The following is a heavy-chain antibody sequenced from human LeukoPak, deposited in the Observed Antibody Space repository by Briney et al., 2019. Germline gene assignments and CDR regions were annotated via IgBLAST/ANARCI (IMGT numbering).Heavy chain of an antibody. J-gene: IGHJ4*02. D-gene: IGHD1-26*01. CDR2: IYYSGTT. CDR1: GDSISSYY. V-gene: IGHV4-59*01. CDR3: ASGRPLGFDY. Sequence: SETLSLTCTVSGDSISSYYWTWIRQPPGKGLEWIGYIYYSGTTNYNPSLKSRVAISVDTSKNQFSLKLSSVTAADTAVYYCASGRPLGFDYWGQGTLVTVSS.